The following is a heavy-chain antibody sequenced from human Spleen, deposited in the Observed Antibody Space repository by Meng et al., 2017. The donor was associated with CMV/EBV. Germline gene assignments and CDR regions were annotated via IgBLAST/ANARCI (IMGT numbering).Heavy chain of an antibody. J-gene: IGHJ4*02. CDR1: RFTFSYYY. D-gene: IGHD2/OR15-2a*01. Sequence: ASRFTFSYYYMSWIRQAPGKGPEWVSYISSSGNTIYYADSVKGRFTISRDNAKSSVYLQMNSLRVEDTAVYYCANNGGLAGRLLYYWGQGTLVTVSS. CDR3: ANNGGLAGRLLYY. CDR2: ISSSGNTI. V-gene: IGHV3-11*04.